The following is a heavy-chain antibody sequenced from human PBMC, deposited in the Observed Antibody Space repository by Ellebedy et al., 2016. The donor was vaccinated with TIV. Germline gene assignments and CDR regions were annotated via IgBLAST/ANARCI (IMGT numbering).Heavy chain of an antibody. V-gene: IGHV4-34*01. CDR3: ARETASTYSSSRSYYYYYYMDV. Sequence: SETLSLTXAVYGGSFSGYYWSWIRQPPGKGLEWIGEINHSGSTNYNPSIKSRVTISVDTSKNQFSLKLSSVTAADTAVYYCARETASTYSSSRSYYYYYYMDVWGKGTTVTVSS. J-gene: IGHJ6*03. D-gene: IGHD6-13*01. CDR1: GGSFSGYY. CDR2: INHSGST.